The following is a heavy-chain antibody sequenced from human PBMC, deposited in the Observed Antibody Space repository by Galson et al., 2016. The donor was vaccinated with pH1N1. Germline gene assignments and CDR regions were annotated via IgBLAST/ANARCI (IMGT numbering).Heavy chain of an antibody. CDR3: ARRRGDWDAFDV. V-gene: IGHV4-59*01. CDR2: IYFSGRT. Sequence: SETLSLTCIVSGDSINSYYWSWIRQPPGKGLEWIAYIYFSGRTNYNPSLKSRVTISVDRSKNHFSLNVNSVTAADTAVYYCARRRGDWDAFDVWGQGTMVTISS. J-gene: IGHJ3*01. CDR1: GDSINSYY. D-gene: IGHD2-21*02.